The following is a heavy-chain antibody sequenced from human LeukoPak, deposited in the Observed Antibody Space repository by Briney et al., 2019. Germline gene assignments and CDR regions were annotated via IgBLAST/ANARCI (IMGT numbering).Heavy chain of an antibody. D-gene: IGHD3-10*01. CDR3: AKMKGITMVRGTFDY. V-gene: IGHV3-23*01. CDR2: ISGSGGNT. Sequence: PGGSLRLICATSGFTFSSYAMTSVRQAPGKGLEWLSSISGSGGNTYYADSVKGRFTISRDNSKNTLYLQMSSLRAEDTAVYYCAKMKGITMVRGTFDYWGQGTLVTVSS. CDR1: GFTFSSYA. J-gene: IGHJ4*02.